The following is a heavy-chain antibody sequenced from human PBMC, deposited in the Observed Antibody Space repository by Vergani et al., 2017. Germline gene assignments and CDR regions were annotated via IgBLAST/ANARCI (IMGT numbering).Heavy chain of an antibody. CDR3: ARGPRGYSYGPFGY. CDR1: GGSISSSGYY. CDR2: ISYSGST. J-gene: IGHJ4*02. V-gene: IGHV4-31*03. D-gene: IGHD5-18*01. Sequence: QVQLQESGPGRVKTSQTLSLTCTVSGGSISSSGYYWSWIRQHPGKGLEYIGYISYSGSTYHNPSLKSRVTISVDTSKNQFSLKLSSVTAADTAVYYCARGPRGYSYGPFGYWGQGTLVTVSS.